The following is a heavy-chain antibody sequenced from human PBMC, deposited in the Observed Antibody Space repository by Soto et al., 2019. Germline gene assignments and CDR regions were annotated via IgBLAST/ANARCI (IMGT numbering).Heavy chain of an antibody. CDR2: ITRTGDVT. J-gene: IGHJ4*02. CDR3: AKGGGGDHGY. Sequence: EVQLLESGGGLVQPGGSLRLSCAASGFTFSSSDMSWVRQAPGKGLEWVSSITRTGDVTHYAEPVKGRFTISRDNSKNTVPLQTNHLKAGATAFYFCAKGGGGDHGYWGQGTLVAVSS. V-gene: IGHV3-23*01. CDR1: GFTFSSSD. D-gene: IGHD2-21*02.